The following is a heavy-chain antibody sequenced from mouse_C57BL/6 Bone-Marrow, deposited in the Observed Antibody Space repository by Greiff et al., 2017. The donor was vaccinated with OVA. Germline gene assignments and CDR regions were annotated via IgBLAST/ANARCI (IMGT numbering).Heavy chain of an antibody. J-gene: IGHJ2*01. D-gene: IGHD2-1*01. V-gene: IGHV14-4*01. CDR3: TTPLYGIFDY. CDR2: IDPENGDT. Sequence: LVESGAELVRPGASVKLSCTASGFNIKDDYMHWVKQRPEQGLEWIGWIDPENGDTEYASKFQGKATITADTSSNTAYLQLSSLTSEDTAVYYCTTPLYGIFDYWGQGTTLTVSS. CDR1: GFNIKDDY.